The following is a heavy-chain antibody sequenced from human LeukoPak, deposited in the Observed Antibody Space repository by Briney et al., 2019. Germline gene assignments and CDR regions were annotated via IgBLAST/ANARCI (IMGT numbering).Heavy chain of an antibody. Sequence: GGSLRLSCAASGFTISRYWMHWVRHAPGKGLVWVSRINSDGSSTSYADSVRGRFTISRDNGKNTLYLQMNSLRAEDTAVYYCARGSSWYDYWGQGTLVTVSS. CDR3: ARGSSWYDY. V-gene: IGHV3-74*01. CDR2: INSDGSST. D-gene: IGHD6-13*01. CDR1: GFTISRYW. J-gene: IGHJ4*02.